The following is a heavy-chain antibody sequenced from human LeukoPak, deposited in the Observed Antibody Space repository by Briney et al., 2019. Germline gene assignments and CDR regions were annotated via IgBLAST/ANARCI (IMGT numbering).Heavy chain of an antibody. D-gene: IGHD6-13*01. CDR1: GGSISSYY. J-gene: IGHJ5*02. CDR2: IYYSGST. V-gene: IGHV4-59*01. CDR3: ARDRKAGIAAAGTPAWFDP. Sequence: PSETLSLTCTVSGGSISSYYWGWIRQPPGKGLEWIGYIYYSGSTNYNPSLKSRVTISVDTSKNQFSLKLSSVTAADTAVYYCARDRKAGIAAAGTPAWFDPWGQGTLVTVSS.